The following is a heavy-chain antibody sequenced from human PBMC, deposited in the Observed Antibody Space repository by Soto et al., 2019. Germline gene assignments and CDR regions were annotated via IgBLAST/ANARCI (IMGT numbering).Heavy chain of an antibody. CDR3: AKDIGVVVAAKAFDI. J-gene: IGHJ3*02. CDR2: ISWNSGSI. Sequence: EVQLVESGGGLVQPGRSLRLSCAASGFTFDDYAMHWVQQAPGKGLEWVSGISWNSGSIGYADSVKGRFTISRDNAKNSLYLQMNSLRAEDTALYYCAKDIGVVVAAKAFDIWGQGTMVTVSS. CDR1: GFTFDDYA. D-gene: IGHD2-15*01. V-gene: IGHV3-9*01.